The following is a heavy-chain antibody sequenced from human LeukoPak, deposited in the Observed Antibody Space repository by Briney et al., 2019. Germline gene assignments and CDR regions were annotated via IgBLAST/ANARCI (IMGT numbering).Heavy chain of an antibody. J-gene: IGHJ4*02. CDR2: FDPEDGET. CDR1: GYTLTELS. V-gene: IGHV1-24*01. D-gene: IGHD5-18*01. CDR3: ATGTGGTWIRNDYSFDY. Sequence: ASVKVSCKVSGYTLTELSMHWVRQAPGKGLEWMGGFDPEDGETIYAQKFQGRVTMTEDTSTDTAYMELSSLRSEDTAVYYCATGTGGTWIRNDYSFDYWGQGTLVTVSS.